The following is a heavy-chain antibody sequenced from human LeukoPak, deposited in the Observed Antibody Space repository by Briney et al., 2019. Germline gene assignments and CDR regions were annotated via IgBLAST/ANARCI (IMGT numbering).Heavy chain of an antibody. CDR2: IYHNGDT. V-gene: IGHV4-38-2*01. Sequence: SETLSLTCAVSGYSISSGYYWGWIRQPPGKGLEWIGSIYHNGDTYYNPSLKSRVTISVDTSKNQFSLKLNVVTAADTAVYYCAPGAREQLLGWFDPWGQGTLVTVS. CDR1: GYSISSGYY. J-gene: IGHJ5*02. CDR3: APGAREQLLGWFDP. D-gene: IGHD2-2*01.